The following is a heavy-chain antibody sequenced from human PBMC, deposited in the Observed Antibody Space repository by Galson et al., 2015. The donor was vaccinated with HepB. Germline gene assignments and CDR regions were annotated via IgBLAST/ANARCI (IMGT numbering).Heavy chain of an antibody. J-gene: IGHJ4*02. CDR3: VRADGSNLSCFFDF. CDR1: GDSVSSNNAA. CDR2: KYYRSKWYN. V-gene: IGHV6-1*01. Sequence: CAISGDSVSSNNAAWNWIRQTPSRGLEWLGRKYYRSKWYNDYAVSVKSRITINADTSKNQFSLQLSSVTPEDTALYYCVRADGSNLSCFFDFWGQGTLVTVSS. D-gene: IGHD2-2*01.